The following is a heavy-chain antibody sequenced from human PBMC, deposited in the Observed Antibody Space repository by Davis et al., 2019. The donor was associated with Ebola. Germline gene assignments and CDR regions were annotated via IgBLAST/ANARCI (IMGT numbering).Heavy chain of an antibody. CDR2: IIPIFGTA. CDR1: GGTFSSYA. D-gene: IGHD6-13*01. Sequence: SVKVSCKASGGTFSSYAISWVRQAPGQGLEWMGGIIPIFGTANYAQKFQGRVTITADKSASTAYMELSSLRSEDTAVYYCARSQRNIAAAGTDYWGQGTLVTVSS. V-gene: IGHV1-69*06. J-gene: IGHJ4*02. CDR3: ARSQRNIAAAGTDY.